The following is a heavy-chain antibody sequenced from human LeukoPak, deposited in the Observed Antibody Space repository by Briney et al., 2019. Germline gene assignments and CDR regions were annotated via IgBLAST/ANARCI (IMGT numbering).Heavy chain of an antibody. Sequence: SETLSLTCTVSGGSISNYYWSWVRQPPGKGLEWIGEIYHSGSTNYNPSLKSRVIISVDKSENQFSLRLTSVTAADTAVYYCARVGNGYDLWGQGTLVIVSS. CDR2: IYHSGST. V-gene: IGHV4-59*12. J-gene: IGHJ4*02. CDR3: ARVGNGYDL. D-gene: IGHD2-21*01. CDR1: GGSISNYY.